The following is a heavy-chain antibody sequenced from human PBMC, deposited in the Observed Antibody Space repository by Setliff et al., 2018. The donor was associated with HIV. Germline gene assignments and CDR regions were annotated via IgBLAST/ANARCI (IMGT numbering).Heavy chain of an antibody. CDR2: ISGSGGST. CDR3: AKDVLYYYDSSGYYGFDY. CDR1: GFTFSSYA. J-gene: IGHJ4*02. V-gene: IGHV3-23*01. D-gene: IGHD3-22*01. Sequence: PGGSLRLSCAASGFTFSSYAMSWVRQAPGKGLEWVSGISGSGGSTFYADSVKGRFTISRDNSKNTLYLQMNSLRAEDTAVYYCAKDVLYYYDSSGYYGFDYWGQGTLVTVSS.